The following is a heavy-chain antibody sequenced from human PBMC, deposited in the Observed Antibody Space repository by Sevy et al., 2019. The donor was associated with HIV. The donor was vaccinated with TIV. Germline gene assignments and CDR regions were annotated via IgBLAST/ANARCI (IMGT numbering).Heavy chain of an antibody. CDR2: IIPIFGTA. CDR3: ARSRSIAVSSTHYYYYYGMDV. V-gene: IGHV1-69*13. CDR1: GGTFSSYA. Sequence: ASVKLSCKASGGTFSSYAISWVRQAPGQGLEWMGGIIPIFGTANYAQKFQGRVTITADESTSTAYMELSSLRSEDTAVYYCARSRSIAVSSTHYYYYYGMDVWGQGTTVTVSS. D-gene: IGHD6-19*01. J-gene: IGHJ6*02.